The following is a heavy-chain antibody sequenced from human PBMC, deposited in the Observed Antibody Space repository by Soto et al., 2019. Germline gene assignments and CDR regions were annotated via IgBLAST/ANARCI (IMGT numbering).Heavy chain of an antibody. CDR3: ALLPSFYYGSGYGMDV. CDR1: GGTFRSNA. V-gene: IGHV1-69*01. J-gene: IGHJ6*02. D-gene: IGHD3-10*01. Sequence: QVQLVQSGTEVKKPGSSVKVSCKASGGTFRSNAISWVRQAPGQGLEWMGGLIPIFGTTNYAQKFQGRVTITADESASTAYMELSSLRSDDTAVYYCALLPSFYYGSGYGMDVWGQGTTVTVSS. CDR2: LIPIFGTT.